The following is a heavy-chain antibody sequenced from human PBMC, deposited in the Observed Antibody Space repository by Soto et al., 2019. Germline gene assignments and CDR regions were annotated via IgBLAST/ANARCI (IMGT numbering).Heavy chain of an antibody. J-gene: IGHJ6*02. V-gene: IGHV3-7*01. CDR1: GFTFSSYW. CDR3: ARDNSVGATTYYYGMDV. Sequence: EVQLVESGGGLVQPGGSLRLSCAASGFTFSSYWMSWVRQAPGKGLEWVANIKQDGSEKYYVDSVKGRFTISRDNAKNSLYLQMNSLRAEDTAVYYCARDNSVGATTYYYGMDVWGQGTTVIVSS. CDR2: IKQDGSEK. D-gene: IGHD1-26*01.